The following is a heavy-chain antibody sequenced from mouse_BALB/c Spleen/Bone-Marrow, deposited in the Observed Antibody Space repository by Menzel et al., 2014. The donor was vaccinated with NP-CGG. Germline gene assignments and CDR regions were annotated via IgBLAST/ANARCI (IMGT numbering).Heavy chain of an antibody. J-gene: IGHJ4*01. V-gene: IGHV1S56*01. CDR1: GYTFTSYY. CDR2: IYPGDFNT. CDR3: ARKSQRAYDSMNY. Sequence: VKLVESGPELVKPGASVRISCKASGYTFTSYYVHWVRQRPGQGLEWIGWIYPGDFNTKYNEKFKGKATLTADKSSSTASMQVSGLTSEDSAVYFCARKSQRAYDSMNYWGQGTSVTVSS. D-gene: IGHD2-4*01.